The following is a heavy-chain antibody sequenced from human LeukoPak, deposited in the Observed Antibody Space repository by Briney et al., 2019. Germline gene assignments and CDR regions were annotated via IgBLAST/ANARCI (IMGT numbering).Heavy chain of an antibody. CDR3: ARAVYGFDAFDI. V-gene: IGHV3-11*06. Sequence: KSGGSLRLSCAASGFTFSDYYMSWIRQAPGKGLEWVSSISSSSSYIYYADSVKGRFTISRDNAKNSLYLQMNSLRAEDTAVYYCARAVYGFDAFDIWGQGTMVTVSS. D-gene: IGHD4-17*01. CDR1: GFTFSDYY. CDR2: ISSSSSYI. J-gene: IGHJ3*02.